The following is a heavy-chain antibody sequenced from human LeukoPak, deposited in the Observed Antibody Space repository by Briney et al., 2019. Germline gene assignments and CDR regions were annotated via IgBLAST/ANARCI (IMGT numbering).Heavy chain of an antibody. V-gene: IGHV3-48*02. CDR3: ARVAADYSVNYFDY. D-gene: IGHD3-16*01. CDR2: ISTGSSTT. J-gene: IGHJ4*02. Sequence: GGSLRLSCAASEFAFSTYNMNWVRQAPGKGLEWVSYISTGSSTTYYADSVKGRFTISRDNVENSLYLQMNSLRDEDTAVYYCARVAADYSVNYFDYWGQGTLVTVSS. CDR1: EFAFSTYN.